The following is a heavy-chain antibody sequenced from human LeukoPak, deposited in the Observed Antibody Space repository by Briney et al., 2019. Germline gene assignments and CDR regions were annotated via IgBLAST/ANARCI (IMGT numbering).Heavy chain of an antibody. CDR3: TSTLGY. CDR2: IKSNSNGGTT. CDR1: GFTFSNVW. V-gene: IGHV3-15*01. Sequence: GGSLRLSCAASGFTFSNVWLMWVRQAPGKGLEWVGRIKSNSNGGTTDYAAPVKGRFTISRDDSKSTPYLQMDSLKTEDTAMYYCTSTLGYWGQGTLVIVSS. D-gene: IGHD2-15*01. J-gene: IGHJ4*02.